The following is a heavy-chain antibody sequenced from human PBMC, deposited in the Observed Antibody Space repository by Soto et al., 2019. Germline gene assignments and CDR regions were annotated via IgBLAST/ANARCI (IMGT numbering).Heavy chain of an antibody. CDR3: ARPRIFGEFHD. V-gene: IGHV4-31*03. CDR1: GGSISSGDYY. CDR2: IYYSGST. J-gene: IGHJ4*02. D-gene: IGHD3-3*01. Sequence: SETLSLTCTVSGGSISSGDYYWSWIRQHPGKGLEWIGYIYYSGSTYYNPSLKSRVTISVDTSKNQFSLKLSSVTAADTAVYFCARPRIFGEFHDWCPATLVTGSS.